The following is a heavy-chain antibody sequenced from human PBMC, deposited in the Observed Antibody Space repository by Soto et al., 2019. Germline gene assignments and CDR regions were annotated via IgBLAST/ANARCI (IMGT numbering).Heavy chain of an antibody. D-gene: IGHD5-18*01. J-gene: IGHJ6*02. CDR3: ASASPVVTDV. CDR1: GGSISSGDYY. CDR2: IYYSGSP. Sequence: QVQLQESGPGLVKPSQTLSLTCTVSGGSISSGDYYWSWIRQPPGKGLEWIGYIYYSGSPYYNPSLKSRVPISVATSKHPFSLKLSSVTAADTAVYFFASASPVVTDVWGQGTTVTFSS. V-gene: IGHV4-30-4*01.